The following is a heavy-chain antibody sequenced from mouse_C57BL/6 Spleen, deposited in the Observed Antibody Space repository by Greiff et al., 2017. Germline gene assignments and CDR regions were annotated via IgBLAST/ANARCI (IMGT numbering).Heavy chain of an antibody. CDR3: ARESSYGYFDV. CDR2: ISYDGSN. CDR1: GYSITSGYY. J-gene: IGHJ1*03. Sequence: EVQLVESGPGLVKPSQSLSLTCSVTGYSITSGYYWNWIRQFPGNKLEWMGYISYDGSNNYKPSLKNRISITRDTSKNQFFLKLYSVTTEYTATYYCARESSYGYFDVWGTGTTVTVSS. D-gene: IGHD1-1*01. V-gene: IGHV3-6*01.